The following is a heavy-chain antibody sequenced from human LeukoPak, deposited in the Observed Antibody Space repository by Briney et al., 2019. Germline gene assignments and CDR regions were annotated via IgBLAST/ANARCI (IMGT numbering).Heavy chain of an antibody. CDR2: IYHSGST. V-gene: IGHV4-38-2*01. CDR3: ARAPRDSSSSNYMRRFDY. J-gene: IGHJ4*02. D-gene: IGHD3-22*01. CDR1: GYSISSDNY. Sequence: TSETLSLTCAVSGYSISSDNYWVWIRQPPGQGLEWTGGIYHSGSTYYNPSLKSRVTMSVDTSKNQFSLKLSSVTAADTAMYYCARAPRDSSSSNYMRRFDYWGQGTLVTVSS.